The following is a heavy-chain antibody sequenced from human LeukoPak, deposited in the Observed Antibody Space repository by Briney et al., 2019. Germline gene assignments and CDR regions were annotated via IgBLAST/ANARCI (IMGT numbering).Heavy chain of an antibody. Sequence: PGGSLRLSCAASGFTFSGYGMHWVRQASGKGLEGVTFIRYDGSNHNYADSVKGRFTISRDNFKNTLYLQMNSLRPEDTALYYCAKDLAWGFDYWGQGTLVTVSS. CDR3: AKDLAWGFDY. J-gene: IGHJ4*02. V-gene: IGHV3-30*02. CDR2: IRYDGSNH. CDR1: GFTFSGYG. D-gene: IGHD7-27*01.